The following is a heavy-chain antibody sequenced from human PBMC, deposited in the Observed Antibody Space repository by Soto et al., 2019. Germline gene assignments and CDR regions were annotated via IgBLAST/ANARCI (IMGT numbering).Heavy chain of an antibody. CDR3: AGDADSFYY. J-gene: IGHJ4*02. V-gene: IGHV1-18*01. CDR2: ISAYNGNT. Sequence: QVQLVQSGAEVKKPGASVKVSCKASGYTFTSYGISWVRQAPGQGLEWMGWISAYNGNTNYAQKFQGRVTMTTDPPTSTPYMELRTLRSDDPAVFYCAGDADSFYYRGQGTLVPLSS. CDR1: GYTFTSYG.